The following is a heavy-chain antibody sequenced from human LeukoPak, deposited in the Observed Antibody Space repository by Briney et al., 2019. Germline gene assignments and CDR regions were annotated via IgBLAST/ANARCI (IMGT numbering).Heavy chain of an antibody. D-gene: IGHD2-8*01. CDR1: GFTFDDYA. CDR2: ISWDSGST. V-gene: IGHV3-9*03. J-gene: IGHJ4*02. Sequence: GGSLRLSCAASGFTFDDYAMHWVRQAPGKGLEWVSGISWDSGSTGYADSVKGRFTISRDNAKNSLYLQMNSLRAEDMALYYCAKGSCTNGVCYLHYWGQGTLVTVSS. CDR3: AKGSCTNGVCYLHY.